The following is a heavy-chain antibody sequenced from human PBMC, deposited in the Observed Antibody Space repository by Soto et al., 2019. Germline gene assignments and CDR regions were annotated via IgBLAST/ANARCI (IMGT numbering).Heavy chain of an antibody. D-gene: IGHD3-22*01. Sequence: GGSLRLSCAASGFTFSSYAMSWVRQAPGKGLEWVSAISGSGGSTYYADSVKGRFTISRDNSKNTLYLQMNSLRAEDTAVYYCAKALEMYYYDSSGYYPFDYWGQGTLVTVSS. CDR3: AKALEMYYYDSSGYYPFDY. CDR2: ISGSGGST. J-gene: IGHJ4*02. V-gene: IGHV3-23*01. CDR1: GFTFSSYA.